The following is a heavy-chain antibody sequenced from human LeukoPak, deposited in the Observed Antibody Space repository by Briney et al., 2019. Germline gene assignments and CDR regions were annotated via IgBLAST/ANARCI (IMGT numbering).Heavy chain of an antibody. J-gene: IGHJ4*02. CDR2: IYYSGST. V-gene: IGHV4-59*01. CDR1: GASISSYY. Sequence: PSATLSLTCTVSGASISSYYWSWIRQPPGKGLEWIGYIYYSGSTNYNPSLKSRVTISVDTSKNQFSLKLSSVTAADTAVYYCARVKRHYFDYWGQGTLVTVSS. CDR3: ARVKRHYFDY.